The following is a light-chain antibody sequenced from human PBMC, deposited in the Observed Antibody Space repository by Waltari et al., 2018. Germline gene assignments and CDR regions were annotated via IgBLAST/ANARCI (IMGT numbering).Light chain of an antibody. CDR1: SSDVAGYIY. Sequence: QSALTQPPSASGSPGQSVTISCPGTSSDVAGYIYVSWYQQHPGKAPNLMIYEVSKWPSGVSVRFSGSKSGNTASLTVSGLQAEDESDFYCSSYAGSNNFVFGTGTKVTVL. V-gene: IGLV2-8*01. CDR2: EVS. CDR3: SSYAGSNNFV. J-gene: IGLJ1*01.